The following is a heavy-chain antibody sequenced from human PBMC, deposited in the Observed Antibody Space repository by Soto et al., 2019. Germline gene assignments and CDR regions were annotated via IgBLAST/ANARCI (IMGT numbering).Heavy chain of an antibody. Sequence: EVQLVESGGGLVQPGGSLRLSCAASGFTFSSYDMHWVRQATGKGLEWVSAIGTAGDTYYPGSVKGRFTISRENAKNSLYLQMNSLRAGDTAVYYCARASTVRGVPKYYYYYGMDVW. CDR3: ARASTVRGVPKYYYYYGMDV. J-gene: IGHJ6*01. CDR1: GFTFSSYD. D-gene: IGHD3-10*01. CDR2: IGTAGDT. V-gene: IGHV3-13*01.